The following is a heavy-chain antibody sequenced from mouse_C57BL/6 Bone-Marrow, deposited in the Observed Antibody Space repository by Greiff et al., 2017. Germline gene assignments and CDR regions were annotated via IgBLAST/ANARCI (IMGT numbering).Heavy chain of an antibody. CDR1: GFSLTSYG. J-gene: IGHJ3*01. D-gene: IGHD2-4*01. V-gene: IGHV2-2*01. Sequence: QVQLKESGPGLVQPSQSLSITCTVSGFSLTSYGVHWVRQSPGKGLEWLGVIWSGGSTDSNAAFISSLSISKDNSKSQVFYKMNSLQADDAAIYYCARTIYYDSFAYWGQGTLVTVSA. CDR2: IWSGGST. CDR3: ARTIYYDSFAY.